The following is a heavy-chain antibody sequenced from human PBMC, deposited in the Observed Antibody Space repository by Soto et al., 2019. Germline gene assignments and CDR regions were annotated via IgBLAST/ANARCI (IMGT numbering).Heavy chain of an antibody. CDR2: ISSSGSDI. CDR1: RSTFSDYY. D-gene: IGHD2-2*01. Sequence: PGGSLRLSCAASRSTFSDYYMSWLRQAPGKGLEWVSYISSSGSDINYADSVKGRFTISRDNAKNSLYLQMNSLRAEDTAVYYCASTEYQRLGTDYWGQGTLVTVSS. CDR3: ASTEYQRLGTDY. V-gene: IGHV3-11*01. J-gene: IGHJ4*02.